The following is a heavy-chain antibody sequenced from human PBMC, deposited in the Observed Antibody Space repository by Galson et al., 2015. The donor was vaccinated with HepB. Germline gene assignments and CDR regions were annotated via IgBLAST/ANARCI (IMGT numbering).Heavy chain of an antibody. CDR2: INPSGGST. J-gene: IGHJ6*03. CDR1: GYTFTSYY. D-gene: IGHD6-6*01. Sequence: SVKVSCKASGYTFTSYYMHWVRQAPGQGLEWMGIINPSGGSTSYAQKFQGRVTMTRDTSTSTVYMELSSLRSEDTAVYYCARDLRSVVSYGSSPDYYYYMDVWGKGTTVTVSS. V-gene: IGHV1-46*01. CDR3: ARDLRSVVSYGSSPDYYYYMDV.